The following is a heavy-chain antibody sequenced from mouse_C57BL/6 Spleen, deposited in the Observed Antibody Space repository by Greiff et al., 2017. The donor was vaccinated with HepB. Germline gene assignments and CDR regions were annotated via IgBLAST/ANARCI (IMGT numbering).Heavy chain of an antibody. V-gene: IGHV1-55*01. J-gene: IGHJ4*01. Sequence: QVQLQQPGAELVKPGASVKMSCKASGYTFTSYWITWVKQRPGQGLEWIGDIYPGSGSTNYNEKFKSKATLTVDTSSSTAYMQLSSLTSEDSAVYYCASGAITTVIACYAMDYWGQGTSVTVSS. CDR2: IYPGSGST. D-gene: IGHD1-1*01. CDR1: GYTFTSYW. CDR3: ASGAITTVIACYAMDY.